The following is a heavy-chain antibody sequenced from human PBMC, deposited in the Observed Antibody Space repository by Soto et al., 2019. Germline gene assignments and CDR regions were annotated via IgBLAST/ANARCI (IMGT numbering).Heavy chain of an antibody. V-gene: IGHV4-4*02. CDR2: IYHSGST. Sequence: SETLSLTCAVSGGSISSSNWWSWVRQPPGKGLEWIGEIYHSGSTNYNPSLKSRVTISVDKSKNQFSLKLSSVTAADTAVYYCARRGECFRRAAAGRGAFDIWGQGTMVTVSS. J-gene: IGHJ3*02. CDR1: GGSISSSNW. CDR3: ARRGECFRRAAAGRGAFDI. D-gene: IGHD6-13*01.